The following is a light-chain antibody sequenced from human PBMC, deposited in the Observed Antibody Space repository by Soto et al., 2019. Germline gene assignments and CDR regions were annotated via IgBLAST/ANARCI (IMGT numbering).Light chain of an antibody. CDR1: SSDVWSYNL. CDR2: EGS. Sequence: QSALTQPASASGSPGQSITISCTGTSSDVWSYNLVSWYQQHPGKAPKVMIYEGSKRPSGVSNRFSGSKSGNTASLTISGLQAEDEADYYCCSYAGSSTFVFGTGTKVTVL. J-gene: IGLJ1*01. V-gene: IGLV2-23*01. CDR3: CSYAGSSTFV.